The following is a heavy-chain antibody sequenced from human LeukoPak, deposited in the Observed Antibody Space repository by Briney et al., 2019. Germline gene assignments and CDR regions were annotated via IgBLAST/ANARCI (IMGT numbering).Heavy chain of an antibody. Sequence: PGGSLRLSCAASGFTFSSYAMSWVRQAPGKGLEWVSAISGSGGSTYYADSVKGRFTISRDNSKNTLYLQMNSLRAEDTAVYYCAKVSSYYYDSSGLLDYWGQGTLVTVSS. V-gene: IGHV3-23*01. J-gene: IGHJ4*02. CDR3: AKVSSYYYDSSGLLDY. CDR1: GFTFSSYA. D-gene: IGHD3-22*01. CDR2: ISGSGGST.